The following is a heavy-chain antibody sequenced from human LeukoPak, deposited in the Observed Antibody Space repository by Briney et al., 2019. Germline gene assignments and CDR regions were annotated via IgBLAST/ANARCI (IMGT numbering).Heavy chain of an antibody. Sequence: GGSLRLSCAASGFTFSSYGMHWVRQAPGKGLEWVAVISHDGSNKYYADSVKGRFTISRDNSKNSLYLQMNSLRAEDTAVYYCARDPYSGGYGDYYYYYMDLWGQGTTVTISS. CDR3: ARDPYSGGYGDYYYYYMDL. CDR2: ISHDGSNK. D-gene: IGHD1-26*01. CDR1: GFTFSSYG. J-gene: IGHJ6*03. V-gene: IGHV3-30*03.